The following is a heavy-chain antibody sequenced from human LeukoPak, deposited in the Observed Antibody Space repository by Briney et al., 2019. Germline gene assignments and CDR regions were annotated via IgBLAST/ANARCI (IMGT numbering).Heavy chain of an antibody. Sequence: GASVKVSYKVSGYTLTELSMHWVRQAPGKGLEWMGGFDPEDGETIYAQKFQGRVTMTEDTSTDTAYMELSSLRSEDTAVYYCATTYYYDSSGYWFQHWGQGTLVTVSS. CDR1: GYTLTELS. J-gene: IGHJ1*01. CDR3: ATTYYYDSSGYWFQH. D-gene: IGHD3-22*01. V-gene: IGHV1-24*01. CDR2: FDPEDGET.